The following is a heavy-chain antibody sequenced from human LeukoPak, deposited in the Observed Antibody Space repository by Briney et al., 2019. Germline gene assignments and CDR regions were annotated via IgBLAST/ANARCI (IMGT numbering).Heavy chain of an antibody. CDR3: ARDSYYYDSSDLAH. J-gene: IGHJ4*02. V-gene: IGHV3-23*01. D-gene: IGHD3-22*01. CDR1: GFTFSSYA. Sequence: GGSLRLSCAASGFTFSSYAMSRVRQAPGKGLEWVSAVSSSGGGTYYADSVKGRFTISRDNSKNTLYLQMNSLRAEDTAVYYCARDSYYYDSSDLAHWGQGTLVTISS. CDR2: VSSSGGGT.